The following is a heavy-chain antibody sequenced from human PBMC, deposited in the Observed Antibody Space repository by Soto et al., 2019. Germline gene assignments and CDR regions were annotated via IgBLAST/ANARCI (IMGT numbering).Heavy chain of an antibody. V-gene: IGHV3-53*04. CDR3: ARGVLYDFWSGYSSPYYFDS. CDR2: IYSGGST. CDR1: GFTVSSNY. D-gene: IGHD3-3*01. Sequence: GGSLRLSCSASGFTVSSNYMSWVRQAPGKGLEWVSVIYSGGSTYYADSVKGRFTISRHNSKNTLYLQMNSLRAEDTAVYYCARGVLYDFWSGYSSPYYFDSWGQGTLVTVSS. J-gene: IGHJ4*02.